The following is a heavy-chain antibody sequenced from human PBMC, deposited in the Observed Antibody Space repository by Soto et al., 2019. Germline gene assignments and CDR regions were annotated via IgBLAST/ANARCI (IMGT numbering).Heavy chain of an antibody. CDR3: ARLPGSLTTPRAPFDF. CDR2: IYPGGSDT. CDR1: GYNFVTYW. D-gene: IGHD3-3*01. J-gene: IGHJ3*01. Sequence: GESLKISCEGSGYNFVTYWIGWVRQMPGKGLEWMGIIYPGGSDTRYSPSFQGQVTISVDKSLSTAHLQWSSLKASDTAMYYCARLPGSLTTPRAPFDFWGQGTLVTVSS. V-gene: IGHV5-51*01.